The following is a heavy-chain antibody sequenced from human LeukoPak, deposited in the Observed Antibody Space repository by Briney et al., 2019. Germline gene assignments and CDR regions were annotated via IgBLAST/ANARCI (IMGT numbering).Heavy chain of an antibody. CDR1: GLNVKNNY. V-gene: IGHV3-53*01. D-gene: IGHD3-9*01. Sequence: PGGALRLSCVTSGLNVKNNYMFWVRQSPVKGLEWVSIIYSGGNTFYADSVKGRFTISRDNSKNTLYPQMTSLKAEDTGVYYCAREFDYGTLPGPYWGPGTLVIVSS. CDR3: AREFDYGTLPGPY. J-gene: IGHJ4*02. CDR2: IYSGGNT.